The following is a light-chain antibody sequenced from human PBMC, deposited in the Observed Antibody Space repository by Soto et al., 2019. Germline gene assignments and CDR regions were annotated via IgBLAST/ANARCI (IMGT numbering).Light chain of an antibody. Sequence: QSALTQPASVSGSPGQSITISCTGTSSDGGSYNLVSWYQQHPGKAPKLMIYEGSKRPSGVSNRFSGSKSGNTASLTISGLQAEDEADYYCCSYAGSSTFTFGPGTKV. J-gene: IGLJ1*01. CDR1: SSDGGSYNL. CDR2: EGS. CDR3: CSYAGSSTFT. V-gene: IGLV2-23*03.